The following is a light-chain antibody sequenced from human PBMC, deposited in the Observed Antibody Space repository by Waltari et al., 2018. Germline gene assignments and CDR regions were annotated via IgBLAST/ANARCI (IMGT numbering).Light chain of an antibody. J-gene: IGLJ1*01. CDR1: SSDIGGYNY. CDR2: DVI. Sequence: QAALTQPPSVSGSPEQSVTISRTGTSSDIGGYNYVSWYQQHPGKAPKLMIYDVIKRPSGVSDRFSGSKSGNTASLTISGLQAEDEADYYCSSYTGSNTYIFGAGTRLTVL. CDR3: SSYTGSNTYI. V-gene: IGLV2-11*01.